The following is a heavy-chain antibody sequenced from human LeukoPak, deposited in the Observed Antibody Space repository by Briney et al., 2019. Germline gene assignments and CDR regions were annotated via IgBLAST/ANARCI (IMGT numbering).Heavy chain of an antibody. D-gene: IGHD3-10*01. CDR3: ARAYRGDFDY. V-gene: IGHV4-38-2*01. J-gene: IGHJ4*02. Sequence: PSETLSLTXAVSGYSISSGYYWGWIRQPPGKGLEGIGSIYHSGSTYYNPSLKSRVTISVDTSKNQFSLKLSSVTAADTAVYYCARAYRGDFDYWGQGTLVTVSS. CDR2: IYHSGST. CDR1: GYSISSGYY.